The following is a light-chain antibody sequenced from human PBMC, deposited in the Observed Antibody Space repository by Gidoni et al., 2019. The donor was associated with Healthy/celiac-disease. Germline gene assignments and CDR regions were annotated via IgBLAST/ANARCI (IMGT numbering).Light chain of an antibody. CDR2: YDS. V-gene: IGLV3-21*04. CDR1: NIGSKS. Sequence: SHVLTQPPSVSVAPGKTARITCGGNNIGSKSVHWYQQKPGQAPVLVIYYDSDRPSGIPERFSGSDSGNTATLTISRVEAGDEADYYCQVWDSSSDLVVFGGGTKLTVL. CDR3: QVWDSSSDLVV. J-gene: IGLJ2*01.